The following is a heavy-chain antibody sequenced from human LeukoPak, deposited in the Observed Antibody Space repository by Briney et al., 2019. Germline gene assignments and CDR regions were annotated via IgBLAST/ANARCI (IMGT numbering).Heavy chain of an antibody. CDR3: ARPYDSNRDHSGYGY. CDR2: INQDGSEK. D-gene: IGHD5-12*01. V-gene: IGHV3-7*02. Sequence: GASLRLSCATSGFTFSNYWMSWVRQAPGKGLEWVANINQDGSEKYYVDSVKGRFTISRDNAKNSLYLQMNSLRAEDTAVYYCARPYDSNRDHSGYGYWGRGTLVTVSS. CDR1: GFTFSNYW. J-gene: IGHJ4*02.